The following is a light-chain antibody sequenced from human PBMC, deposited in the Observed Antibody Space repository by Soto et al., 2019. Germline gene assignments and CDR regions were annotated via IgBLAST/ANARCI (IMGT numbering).Light chain of an antibody. V-gene: IGKV1D-12*01. CDR1: QGISSW. CDR2: AAS. Sequence: DIQMTQSPSSVSASVGDRVTITCRASQGISSWLAWYQQKPGKAPKLLIYAASSLQSGVPSRFSGSGSGTDFTLKINTVEAEDVGVYYCMQALETPYTFGQGTKVDIK. J-gene: IGKJ2*01. CDR3: MQALETPYT.